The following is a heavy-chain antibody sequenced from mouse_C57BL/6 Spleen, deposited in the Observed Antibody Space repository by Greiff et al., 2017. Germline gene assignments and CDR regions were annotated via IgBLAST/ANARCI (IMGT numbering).Heavy chain of an antibody. Sequence: EVKLMESGPELVKPGASVKISCKASGYSFTGYYMNWVKQSPEKSLEWIGEINPSTGGTTYNQKFKAKATLTVDKSSSTAYMQLKSLTSEDSAVYYCARWGYYGSSPGYFDYWGQGTTLTVSS. CDR2: INPSTGGT. V-gene: IGHV1-42*01. CDR1: GYSFTGYY. CDR3: ARWGYYGSSPGYFDY. J-gene: IGHJ2*01. D-gene: IGHD1-1*01.